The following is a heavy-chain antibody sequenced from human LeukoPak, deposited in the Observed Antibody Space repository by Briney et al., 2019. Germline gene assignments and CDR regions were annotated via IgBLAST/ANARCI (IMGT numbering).Heavy chain of an antibody. CDR2: IPYSGST. CDR1: GGSISSYY. J-gene: IGHJ4*02. CDR3: ARSGGNGDYFDY. D-gene: IGHD4-23*01. Sequence: SETLSLTCTVSGGSISSYYWSWIRQPPGKGLEWIGYIPYSGSTNYNPSLKSRVTMSVDTSKNQFSLKLSSVTAADTAVYYCARSGGNGDYFDYWGQGTLVTVSS. V-gene: IGHV4-59*12.